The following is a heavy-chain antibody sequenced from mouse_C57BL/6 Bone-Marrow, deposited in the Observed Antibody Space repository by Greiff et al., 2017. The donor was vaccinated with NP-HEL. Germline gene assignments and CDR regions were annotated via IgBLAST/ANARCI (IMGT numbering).Heavy chain of an antibody. J-gene: IGHJ4*01. CDR2: IWWDDDK. CDR3: ARIGGFYYYGCSYYYAMDY. Sequence: QVTLKVSGPGILQPSQTLSLTCSFSGFSLSTFGMGVGWIRQPSGKGLEWLAHIWWDDDKYYNPALKSRLTISKVTSKNQVFLKIANVDTADTATYYCARIGGFYYYGCSYYYAMDYWGKGTSDTVSS. CDR1: GFSLSTFGMG. V-gene: IGHV8-8*01. D-gene: IGHD1-1*01.